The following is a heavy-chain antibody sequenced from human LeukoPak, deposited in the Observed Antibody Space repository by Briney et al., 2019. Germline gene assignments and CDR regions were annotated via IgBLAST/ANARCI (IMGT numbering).Heavy chain of an antibody. Sequence: ASVKVSCKASGYTFTSYGISWVRQAPGQGLEWMGWMNPNSGNTGYAQKFQGRVTVTRDMSTSTVYMELSSLRSEDTAVYYCAGAVAEHQFDYWGQGTLVTVSS. V-gene: IGHV1-8*02. CDR1: GYTFTSYG. J-gene: IGHJ4*02. CDR3: AGAVAEHQFDY. D-gene: IGHD6-19*01. CDR2: MNPNSGNT.